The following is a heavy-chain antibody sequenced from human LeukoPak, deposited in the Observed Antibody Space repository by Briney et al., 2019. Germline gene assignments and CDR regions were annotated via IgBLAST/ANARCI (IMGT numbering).Heavy chain of an antibody. J-gene: IGHJ4*02. Sequence: PSETLSLTCAVYGGSFSGYYWSWIRQPPGKGLEWIGEINHSGSTNYNPSLKSRVTISVDTSKNQFSLKLSSVTAADTAVYYCARGRRDGYKTPDYWGQGTLVTVSS. CDR1: GGSFSGYY. CDR3: ARGRRDGYKTPDY. CDR2: INHSGST. D-gene: IGHD5-12*01. V-gene: IGHV4-34*01.